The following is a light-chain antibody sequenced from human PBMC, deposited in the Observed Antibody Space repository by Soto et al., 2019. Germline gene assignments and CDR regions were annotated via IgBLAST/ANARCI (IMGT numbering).Light chain of an antibody. CDR3: QKFNKWPWT. J-gene: IGKJ1*01. CDR1: QSVGSN. CDR2: GAS. V-gene: IGKV3-15*01. Sequence: EIILTQSPVTLSVSPGERATLSCRASQSVGSNLAWYQQKPGQAPRLLIYGASTRATGVPPRFSGSGSGTEFTLIISSLQSEDFAVYYCQKFNKWPWTFGQGTKVDIK.